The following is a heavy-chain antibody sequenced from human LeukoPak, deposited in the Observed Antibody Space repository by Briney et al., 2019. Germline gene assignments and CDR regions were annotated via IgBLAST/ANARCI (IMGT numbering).Heavy chain of an antibody. Sequence: ASVKVSCKASGYTFTSYYMLWVRQAPGQGLEWMGIINPSGGGTSYAQKFQGRVTMTRDTSTSTVYMELSSLRSEDTAVYYCARAKVNLYYFDYWGQGTLVTVSS. CDR1: GYTFTSYY. CDR2: INPSGGGT. J-gene: IGHJ4*02. V-gene: IGHV1-46*01. CDR3: ARAKVNLYYFDY.